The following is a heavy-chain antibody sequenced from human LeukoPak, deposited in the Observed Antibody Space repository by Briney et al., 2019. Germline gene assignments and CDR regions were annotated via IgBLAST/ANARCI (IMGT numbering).Heavy chain of an antibody. CDR1: GYTFTTYW. J-gene: IGHJ4*02. CDR2: IYPGDSDT. V-gene: IGHV5-51*01. Sequence: GESLKISCKGYGYTFTTYWIGWVRQMPGKGLEWMGIIYPGDSDTRYSPSFQGQVTISADKSINTAHPQWSSLKASDTAIFYCVRQAYFGSGTYFDQYYFDYWGQGTLVTVSS. CDR3: VRQAYFGSGTYFDQYYFDY. D-gene: IGHD3-10*01.